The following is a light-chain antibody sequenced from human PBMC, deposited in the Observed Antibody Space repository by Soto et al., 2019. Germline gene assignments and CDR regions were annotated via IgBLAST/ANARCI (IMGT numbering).Light chain of an antibody. CDR3: QQRSNWTWT. Sequence: EIVFTQSPATLSLSPGERATLSCRASQSVSSYLAWYQQKPGQAPRLLIYDASNRETGIPARFSGSGSGTDFTLTISSLEPEDFAVYYCQQRSNWTWTFGQGTKVDIK. J-gene: IGKJ1*01. CDR1: QSVSSY. V-gene: IGKV3-11*01. CDR2: DAS.